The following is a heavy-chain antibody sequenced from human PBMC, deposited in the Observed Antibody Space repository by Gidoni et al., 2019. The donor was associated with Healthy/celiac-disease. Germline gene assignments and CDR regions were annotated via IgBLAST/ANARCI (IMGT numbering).Heavy chain of an antibody. CDR1: GGSFSGYY. CDR2: INHSGST. CDR3: ARGPPTRCSRIQSGYYYYMDV. Sequence: QVQLQQWGAGLLKPSETLSLTCAVYGGSFSGYYWSWIRQPPGKGLEWIGEINHSGSTNYNPSLKSRVTISVYTSKDQFSLKLRSVTAADTAVYYCARGPPTRCSRIQSGYYYYMDVWGKGTTVTVSS. D-gene: IGHD2-2*01. J-gene: IGHJ6*03. V-gene: IGHV4-34*01.